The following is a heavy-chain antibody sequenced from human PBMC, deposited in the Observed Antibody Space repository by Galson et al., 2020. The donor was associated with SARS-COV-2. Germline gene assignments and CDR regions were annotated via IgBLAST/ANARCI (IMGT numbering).Heavy chain of an antibody. Sequence: GGSLRLSCAASGFSFSDYWMHWVRQAPGKGLVWVSRINSYGNSTNYADSVRGRFTVSRDNAKNVLYLQMNSLRAEDTAVYYCTRHSSGDYWGQGPLVTVTP. D-gene: IGHD3-22*01. J-gene: IGHJ4*02. CDR2: INSYGNST. CDR3: TRHSSGDY. CDR1: GFSFSDYW. V-gene: IGHV3-74*01.